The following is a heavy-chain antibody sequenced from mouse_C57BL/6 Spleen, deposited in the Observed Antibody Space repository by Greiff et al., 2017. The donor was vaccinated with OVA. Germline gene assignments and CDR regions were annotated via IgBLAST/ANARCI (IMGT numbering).Heavy chain of an antibody. J-gene: IGHJ2*01. Sequence: VQLQQSVAELVRPGASVKLSCTASGFNIKNTYMHWVKQRPEQGLEWIGRIDPANGNTKYAPKFQGKATITADTTSNTAYLQLSSLTSADTAIYYGARSTTVVATPFDYWGQGTTLTVSS. CDR2: IDPANGNT. CDR1: GFNIKNTY. V-gene: IGHV14-3*01. D-gene: IGHD1-1*01. CDR3: ARSTTVVATPFDY.